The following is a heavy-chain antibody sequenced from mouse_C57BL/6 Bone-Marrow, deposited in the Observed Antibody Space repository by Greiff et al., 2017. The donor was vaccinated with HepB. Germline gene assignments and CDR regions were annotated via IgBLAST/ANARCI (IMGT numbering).Heavy chain of an antibody. CDR2: ISDGGSYT. CDR3: ARDDINYEYYFDY. D-gene: IGHD2-5*01. CDR1: GFTFSSYA. V-gene: IGHV5-4*01. J-gene: IGHJ2*01. Sequence: DVMLVESGGGLVKPGGSLKLSCAASGFTFSSYAMSWVRQTPEKRLEWVATISDGGSYTYYPDNVKGRFTISRDNAKNNLYLQMSHLKSEDTAMYYCARDDINYEYYFDYWGQGTTLTVSS.